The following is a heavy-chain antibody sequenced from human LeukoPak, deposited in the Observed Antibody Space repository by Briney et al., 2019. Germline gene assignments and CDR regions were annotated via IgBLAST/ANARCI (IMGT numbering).Heavy chain of an antibody. CDR2: MNPNSGNT. D-gene: IGHD6-13*01. CDR1: GYTFTSYD. Sequence: ASVKVSCKASGYTFTSYDINWVRQATGQGLEWMGWMNPNSGNTDYAQKFQGRVTMTRNTSISTAYMELSSLRSEDTAVYYCARGIKARMVRKAAAGTYTLDYWGRGTLVTVSS. V-gene: IGHV1-8*01. CDR3: ARGIKARMVRKAAAGTYTLDY. J-gene: IGHJ4*02.